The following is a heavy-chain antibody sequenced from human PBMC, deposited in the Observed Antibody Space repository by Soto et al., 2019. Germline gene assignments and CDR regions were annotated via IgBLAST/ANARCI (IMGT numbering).Heavy chain of an antibody. CDR3: AKDLDPTLDDSSGYYPDY. CDR2: ISGSGGST. D-gene: IGHD3-22*01. V-gene: IGHV3-23*01. CDR1: GFTFSSYA. Sequence: GSLRLSCAASGFTFSSYAMSWVRQAPGKGLEWVSAISGSGGSTYYADSVKGRFTISRDNSKNTLYLQMNSLRAEDTAIYYCAKDLDPTLDDSSGYYPDYWGQGT. J-gene: IGHJ4*02.